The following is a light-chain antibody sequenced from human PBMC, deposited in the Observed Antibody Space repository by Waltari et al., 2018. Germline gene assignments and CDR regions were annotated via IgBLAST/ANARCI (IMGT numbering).Light chain of an antibody. CDR3: SSYAASNIPL. Sequence: QFALTQPPSASGSPGQSVTTSCTGTSSDVGGYNYVSWYQQHQGKAPKVMIYEVSKRPSGVPHRYAGSKSGNTASLTVSGLQAEDEADYYCSSYAASNIPLFGTGTKVTVL. CDR1: SSDVGGYNY. J-gene: IGLJ1*01. V-gene: IGLV2-8*01. CDR2: EVS.